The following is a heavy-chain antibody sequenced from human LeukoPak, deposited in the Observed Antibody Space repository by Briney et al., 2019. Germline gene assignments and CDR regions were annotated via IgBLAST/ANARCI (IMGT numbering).Heavy chain of an antibody. Sequence: GRSLRLSCAASGFTFSTYGMHWVRQPPGKGLEWVAVIWYDGSNEYYADSVKGRFSISRDNSKNTLYLQMNSLRVEDTAVYYCAKGEIAMVNWFDPWGQGTLVTVSS. CDR3: AKGEIAMVNWFDP. V-gene: IGHV3-33*06. D-gene: IGHD5-18*01. CDR1: GFTFSTYG. CDR2: IWYDGSNE. J-gene: IGHJ5*02.